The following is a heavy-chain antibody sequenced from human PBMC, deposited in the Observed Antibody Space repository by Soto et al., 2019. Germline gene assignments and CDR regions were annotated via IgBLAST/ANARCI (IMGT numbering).Heavy chain of an antibody. V-gene: IGHV3-33*01. CDR1: GFTFSSYG. D-gene: IGHD6-6*01. CDR2: IWYDGSNK. Sequence: GGSLRLSCAASGFTFSSYGMHWVRQAPGKGLEWVAVIWYDGSNKYYADSVKGRFTISRDNSKNTLYLQMNSLRAEDTAVYYCAREGWEEYSSSSLAFDIWGQGTMVTVSS. CDR3: AREGWEEYSSSSLAFDI. J-gene: IGHJ3*02.